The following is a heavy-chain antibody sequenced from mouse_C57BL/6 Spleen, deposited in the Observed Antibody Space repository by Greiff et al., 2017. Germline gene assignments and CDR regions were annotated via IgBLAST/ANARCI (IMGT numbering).Heavy chain of an antibody. J-gene: IGHJ1*03. CDR1: GYTFTSYW. Sequence: QLQQPGTELVKPGASVKLSCKASGYTFTSYWMHRVKQRPGQGLEWIGNINPSNGGTNYNEKFKSKATLTVDKSSSTAYMQISSMTSEDSAVYCCARDCGSSLWYFDVWGTGTTVTVSS. CDR2: INPSNGGT. V-gene: IGHV1-53*01. CDR3: ARDCGSSLWYFDV. D-gene: IGHD1-1*01.